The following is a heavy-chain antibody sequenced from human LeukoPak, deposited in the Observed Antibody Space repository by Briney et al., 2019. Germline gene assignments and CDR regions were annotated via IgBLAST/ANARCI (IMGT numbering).Heavy chain of an antibody. CDR2: INHSGST. Sequence: PSETLSLTCAVYGGSFSDYYWSWIRQPPGKGLEWIGEINHSGSTNYNPSLKSRVTISVDTSKNQFSLKLSSVTAANTAVYYCARAMATLYYFDYWGQGTLVTVSS. D-gene: IGHD5-24*01. V-gene: IGHV4-34*01. J-gene: IGHJ4*02. CDR1: GGSFSDYY. CDR3: ARAMATLYYFDY.